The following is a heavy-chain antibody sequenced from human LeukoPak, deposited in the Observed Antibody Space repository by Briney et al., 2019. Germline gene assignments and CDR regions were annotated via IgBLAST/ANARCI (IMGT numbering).Heavy chain of an antibody. D-gene: IGHD3-22*01. V-gene: IGHV3-11*04. J-gene: IGHJ4*02. CDR2: ISSSGSTI. CDR3: AKDPADYYDSSGYFDY. CDR1: GFTFSDYY. Sequence: GGSLRLPCAASGFTFSDYYMSWIRQAPGKVLEWVSYISSSGSTIYYADSVKGRFTISRDNAKNSLYLQMNSLRAEDTAVYYCAKDPADYYDSSGYFDYWGQGTLVTVSS.